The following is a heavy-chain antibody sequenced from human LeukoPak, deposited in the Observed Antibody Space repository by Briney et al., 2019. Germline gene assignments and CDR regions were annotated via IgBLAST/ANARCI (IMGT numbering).Heavy chain of an antibody. D-gene: IGHD2-2*01. V-gene: IGHV4-34*01. J-gene: IGHJ4*02. Sequence: SETLSLTCAVYGGSFSGYYWSWIRQPPGKGLEWIGEINHIGSTNYNPSLKSRVTISVDTSKNQFSLKLSSVTAADTAVYCCARGVVATVVPAAMPVYYFDYWGQGTLVTVSS. CDR3: ARGVVATVVPAAMPVYYFDY. CDR1: GGSFSGYY. CDR2: INHIGST.